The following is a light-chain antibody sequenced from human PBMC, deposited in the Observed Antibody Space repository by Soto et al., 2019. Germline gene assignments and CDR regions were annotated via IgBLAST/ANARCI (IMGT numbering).Light chain of an antibody. Sequence: QSVLTQPASVSGSPGQSITIPCTGTSSDIGGHNYVSWYQQHPGKAPKPMIYDVSNRPSGVSNRFSGSKSGNTASLTISGLQAEDEADYYCSSYTSSSTLEVFGTGTKVTVL. J-gene: IGLJ1*01. CDR2: DVS. CDR3: SSYTSSSTLEV. CDR1: SSDIGGHNY. V-gene: IGLV2-14*03.